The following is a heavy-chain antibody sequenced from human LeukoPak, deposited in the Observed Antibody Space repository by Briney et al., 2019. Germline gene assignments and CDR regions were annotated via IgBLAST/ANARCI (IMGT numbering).Heavy chain of an antibody. J-gene: IGHJ3*02. CDR1: GGSFSGYY. V-gene: IGHV4-34*01. Sequence: SETLSLTCAVYGGSFSGYYWSWIRQPPGKGLEWIGEINHSGSTNYNPSLKSRVTISVDTSKNQFSLKLSSVTAADTAVYYCARGLGYCSGGSCNRAFDIWGQGTMVTVSS. D-gene: IGHD2-15*01. CDR2: INHSGST. CDR3: ARGLGYCSGGSCNRAFDI.